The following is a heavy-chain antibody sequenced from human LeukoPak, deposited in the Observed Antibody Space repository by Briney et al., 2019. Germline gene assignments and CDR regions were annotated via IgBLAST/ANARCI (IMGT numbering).Heavy chain of an antibody. D-gene: IGHD1-1*01. CDR1: GFTFSGSY. J-gene: IGHJ4*02. V-gene: IGHV3-11*04. Sequence: GGSLRLSCAASGFTFSGSYMTWIRQAPGKGLEWVSYITTSGSTIYADSLKGRFAISRDNAKNSLYLQMNSLRAEDTAVYYCAREDNSNWNIDYWGQGTLVTVFS. CDR2: ITTSGSTI. CDR3: AREDNSNWNIDY.